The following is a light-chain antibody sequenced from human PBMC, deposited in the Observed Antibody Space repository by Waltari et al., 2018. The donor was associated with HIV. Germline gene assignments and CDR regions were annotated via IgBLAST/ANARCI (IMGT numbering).Light chain of an antibody. CDR1: KLGNKY. J-gene: IGLJ2*01. Sequence: SYELTQPPSVSVSPGQTASISCPGDKLGNKYVCWYQQKPGQSPVLVIYQDTKRPSEIPERFSGSNSGNTATLTISGTQPMDEADYYCQAWDSSTSVVFGGGTKLTVL. V-gene: IGLV3-1*01. CDR3: QAWDSSTSVV. CDR2: QDT.